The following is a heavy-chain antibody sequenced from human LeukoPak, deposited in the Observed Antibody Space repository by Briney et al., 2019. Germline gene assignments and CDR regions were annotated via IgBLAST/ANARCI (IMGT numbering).Heavy chain of an antibody. CDR1: GFTFSMSA. Sequence: GGSLRLSCATSGFTFSMSAMHWVRLAQGKGLDWVAVISFDGGNKFYADSVKGRFSISRDNSKNTLYLQMNSLGLDDTAVYFCARGRAGIAAAGFDYWGQGTLVTVSS. CDR3: ARGRAGIAAAGFDY. V-gene: IGHV3-30-3*01. J-gene: IGHJ4*02. CDR2: ISFDGGNK. D-gene: IGHD6-13*01.